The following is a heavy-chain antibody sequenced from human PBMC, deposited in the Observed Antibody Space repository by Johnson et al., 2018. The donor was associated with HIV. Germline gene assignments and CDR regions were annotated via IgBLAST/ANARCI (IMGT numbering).Heavy chain of an antibody. Sequence: VQLVESGGGLVQPGRSLRLSCAASGFTFSNAWMSWVRQAPGKGLEWVGRIKSKTDGGTTDYAAPVKGRFTISRDDSKNTLYLQMNSLQNEDTAWYYCTTDLVGIVGATQVAFYIWGQGTMVTVSS. CDR2: IKSKTDGGTT. J-gene: IGHJ3*02. CDR3: TTDLVGIVGATQVAFYI. D-gene: IGHD1-26*01. V-gene: IGHV3-15*01. CDR1: GFTFSNAW.